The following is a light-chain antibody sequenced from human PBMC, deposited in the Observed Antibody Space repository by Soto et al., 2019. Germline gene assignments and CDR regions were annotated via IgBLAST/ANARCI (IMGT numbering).Light chain of an antibody. CDR1: QSVSSSY. V-gene: IGKV3-20*01. J-gene: IGKJ4*01. Sequence: EIVLTQSPGTLSLSPGERATLSCRASQSVSSSYLAWYQQKPGQAPRLLIYGASSRATGIPDRFSGSGSGTDLTLTISRLEPGDFAVYYCQQYDSSPLTFGGGTKVEIK. CDR2: GAS. CDR3: QQYDSSPLT.